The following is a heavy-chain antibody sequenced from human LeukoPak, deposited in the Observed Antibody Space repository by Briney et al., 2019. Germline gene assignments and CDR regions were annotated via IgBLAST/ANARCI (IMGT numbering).Heavy chain of an antibody. Sequence: GASVKVSCKASGYTFTSYAMHRVRQAPGQRLEWMGWINAGNGNTKYSQKFQGRVTITRDTSASTAYMELSSLRSEDTAVYYCARDRGYCSSTSCRRVWFDPWGQGTLVTVSS. D-gene: IGHD2-2*01. J-gene: IGHJ5*02. CDR1: GYTFTSYA. V-gene: IGHV1-3*01. CDR2: INAGNGNT. CDR3: ARDRGYCSSTSCRRVWFDP.